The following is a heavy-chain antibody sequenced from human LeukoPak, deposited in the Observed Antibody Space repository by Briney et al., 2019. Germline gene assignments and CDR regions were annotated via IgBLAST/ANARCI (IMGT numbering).Heavy chain of an antibody. Sequence: APVKVSCKASGYTFTSYGISWVRQAPGQGLEWMGWISAYNGNTNYAQKLQGRVTMTTDTSTSTAYMELRSLRSDDTAVYYCARVDYDLYYFDYWGQGTLVTVSS. V-gene: IGHV1-18*01. CDR2: ISAYNGNT. D-gene: IGHD3-22*01. CDR3: ARVDYDLYYFDY. J-gene: IGHJ4*02. CDR1: GYTFTSYG.